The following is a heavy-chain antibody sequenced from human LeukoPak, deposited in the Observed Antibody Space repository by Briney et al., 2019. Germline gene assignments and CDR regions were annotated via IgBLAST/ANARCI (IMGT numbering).Heavy chain of an antibody. Sequence: KPSETLSLTCAVYGGSFSGYYWSWVRQPPGKGLEWIGEINHSGSTNYNPSLKSRVTISVDTSKNQFSLKLSSVTAADTAVYYCAGAADTAMYYYYYMDVWGKGTTVTVSS. CDR3: AGAADTAMYYYYYMDV. J-gene: IGHJ6*03. CDR2: INHSGST. D-gene: IGHD5-18*01. V-gene: IGHV4-34*01. CDR1: GGSFSGYY.